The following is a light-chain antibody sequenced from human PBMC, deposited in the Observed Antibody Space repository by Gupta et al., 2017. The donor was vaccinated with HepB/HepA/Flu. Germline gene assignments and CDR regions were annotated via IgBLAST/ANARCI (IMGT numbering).Light chain of an antibody. CDR1: QTVNSN. CDR3: QHYNKWPPWT. V-gene: IGKV3-15*01. J-gene: IGKJ1*01. Sequence: EIVLAHSPATLSVSPGERATLSCRASQTVNSNLAWYQQKPGQAPRLLIYDTSTRATGIPARFSGSGSGTEFTLTISSLQSEDSAVYYCQHYNKWPPWTFGQGTKVEIK. CDR2: DTS.